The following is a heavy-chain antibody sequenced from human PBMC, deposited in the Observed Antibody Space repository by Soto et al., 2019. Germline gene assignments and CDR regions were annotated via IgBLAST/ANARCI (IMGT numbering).Heavy chain of an antibody. CDR1: GGSVSRGSYY. D-gene: IGHD3-22*01. J-gene: IGHJ3*02. V-gene: IGHV4-61*01. Sequence: TSETLSLTCTVSGGSVSRGSYYWSWVRQPPGKGLEWIGYIYYSGSTNYNPSLKSRVTISVDTSKNQFSLKLSSVTAADTAAYYCAREDYYDSSGYWGAFDIWGQGTMVTVSS. CDR3: AREDYYDSSGYWGAFDI. CDR2: IYYSGST.